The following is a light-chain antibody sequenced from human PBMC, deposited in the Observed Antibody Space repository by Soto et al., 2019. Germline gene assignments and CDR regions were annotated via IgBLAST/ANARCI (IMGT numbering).Light chain of an antibody. CDR3: QQYNAWPLT. CDR2: GAS. Sequence: EVVMTQSPATLSVSPGERATLSCKASQSVSSPLAWYQQNPGQAPRLLIYGASTRAAGIPARFSGSGSGTEFTLTISSLQSEDFAVYYCQQYNAWPLTFGGGTKVEIK. V-gene: IGKV3-15*01. CDR1: QSVSSP. J-gene: IGKJ4*01.